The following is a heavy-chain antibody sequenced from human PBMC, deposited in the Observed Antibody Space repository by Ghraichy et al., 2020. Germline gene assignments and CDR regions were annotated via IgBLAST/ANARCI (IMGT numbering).Heavy chain of an antibody. Sequence: GGSLRLSCAASGFTFSSYGMHWVRQAPGKGLEWVAVIWYDGSNKYYADSVKGRFTISRDNSKNTLYLQMNSLRAEDTAVYYCARDPHLVALTTVTIPSHMDVWGKGTTVTVSS. V-gene: IGHV3-33*01. CDR1: GFTFSSYG. J-gene: IGHJ6*03. CDR2: IWYDGSNK. D-gene: IGHD4-11*01. CDR3: ARDPHLVALTTVTIPSHMDV.